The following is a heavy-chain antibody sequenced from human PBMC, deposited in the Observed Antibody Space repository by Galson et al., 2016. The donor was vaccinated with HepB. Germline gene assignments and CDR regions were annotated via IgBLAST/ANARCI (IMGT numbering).Heavy chain of an antibody. Sequence: SVTVSCKASGGNFSTFAINWVRQAPGQGLEWMGGIIPLFGTANYAPKFQGRVTFIADASTNTTYMDLSSLSSEDTAFYFCACLTGEPMDVWCKGTTFTVSS. V-gene: IGHV1-69*13. D-gene: IGHD7-27*01. CDR1: GGNFSTFA. CDR2: IIPLFGTA. CDR3: ACLTGEPMDV. J-gene: IGHJ6*04.